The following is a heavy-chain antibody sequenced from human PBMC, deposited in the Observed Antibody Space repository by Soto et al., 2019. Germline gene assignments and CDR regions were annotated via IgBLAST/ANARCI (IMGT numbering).Heavy chain of an antibody. J-gene: IGHJ4*02. Sequence: ASVKVSCKASGYTFTGYYMHWVRQAPGQGLEWMGWINPNSGGTNYAQKFQGWVTMTRDTSISTAYMELSRLRSDDTAVYYCAAIAVAGTGIDYWGQGALVTVSS. CDR3: AAIAVAGTGIDY. V-gene: IGHV1-2*04. D-gene: IGHD6-19*01. CDR2: INPNSGGT. CDR1: GYTFTGYY.